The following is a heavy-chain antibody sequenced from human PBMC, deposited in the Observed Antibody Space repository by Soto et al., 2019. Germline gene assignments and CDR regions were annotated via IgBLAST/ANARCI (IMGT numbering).Heavy chain of an antibody. CDR2: LYHSGST. J-gene: IGHJ5*02. D-gene: IGHD1-1*01. Sequence: QLQLQESGSGLVRPSQTLSLTCAVSGGSISSGGYSWNWSRQPPGKGLEWIGYLYHSGSTLYNPSLKSRVTISVDKSKTQFSLKLSSVTAADTAVYYCARDQLEGNWFDPWGQGTLVTVSS. CDR1: GGSISSGGYS. V-gene: IGHV4-30-2*01. CDR3: ARDQLEGNWFDP.